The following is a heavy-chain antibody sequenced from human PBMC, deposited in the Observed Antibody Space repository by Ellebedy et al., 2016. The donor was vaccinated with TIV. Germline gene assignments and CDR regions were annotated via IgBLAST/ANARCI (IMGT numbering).Heavy chain of an antibody. Sequence: GESLKISCAGSGFTFSSYAMSWVRQAPGEGLAWVSDISGCGDITYFASSVKGRFTISRDNSQDTVHLQMHILRAEDTAVYYCTKRGVAWAAFDIWGPGTLVTVSS. CDR3: TKRGVAWAAFDI. D-gene: IGHD7-27*01. CDR2: ISGCGDIT. CDR1: GFTFSSYA. V-gene: IGHV3-23*01. J-gene: IGHJ3*02.